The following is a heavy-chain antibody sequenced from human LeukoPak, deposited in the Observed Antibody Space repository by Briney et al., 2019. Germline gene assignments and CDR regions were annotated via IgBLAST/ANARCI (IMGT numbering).Heavy chain of an antibody. CDR3: ARGPYDVLTDSLNQFAY. CDR2: ISSSSYI. Sequence: KPGGSLRLSCAASGFTFSSYSMNWVRQAPGKGLEWVSSISSSSYIYYADSVRGRFTISRDNAKTSLYLQMNSLRAEDTAVYYCARGPYDVLTDSLNQFAYWGQGTLVTVSS. CDR1: GFTFSSYS. J-gene: IGHJ4*02. V-gene: IGHV3-21*01. D-gene: IGHD3-9*01.